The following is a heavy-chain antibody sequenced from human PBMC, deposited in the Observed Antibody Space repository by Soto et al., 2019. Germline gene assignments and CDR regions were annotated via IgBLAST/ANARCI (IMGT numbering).Heavy chain of an antibody. Sequence: SQTLSLTCAISGDSVSGNNAAWYWIRQSPSRGLERLGRTYYRSRWYKDYAVSAKSRITINPDTSKNQFSLQLNSVTPEDTAVYYCARQYYGMDVWGQGTTVTVSS. J-gene: IGHJ6*02. CDR1: GDSVSGNNAA. V-gene: IGHV6-1*01. CDR2: TYYRSRWYK. CDR3: ARQYYGMDV.